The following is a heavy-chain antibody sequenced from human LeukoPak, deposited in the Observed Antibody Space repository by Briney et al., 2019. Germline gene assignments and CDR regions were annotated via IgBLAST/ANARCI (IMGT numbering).Heavy chain of an antibody. D-gene: IGHD1-14*01. Sequence: ASVKVSCKASGYTFTGYYMHWVRQAPGQGLEWMGWINPNSGDTHYAQKFQGRVTMTRDTSISTAYMELSRLRSDDTAVYYCARGVAGVYFYYYMDVWGKGTMVTVSS. CDR1: GYTFTGYY. V-gene: IGHV1-2*02. CDR2: INPNSGDT. CDR3: ARGVAGVYFYYYMDV. J-gene: IGHJ6*03.